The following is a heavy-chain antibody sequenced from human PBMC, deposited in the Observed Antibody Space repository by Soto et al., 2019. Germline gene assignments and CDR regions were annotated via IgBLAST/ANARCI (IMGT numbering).Heavy chain of an antibody. V-gene: IGHV2-26*01. D-gene: IGHD6-25*01. J-gene: IGHJ4*02. CDR3: ARTGSTLYYFDY. Sequence: SGPTLVNPTETLTLTCTVSGFSLSNARMGVSWIRQPPGKALEWLAHIFSNDERSYSTSLKSRLTISKDTSKSQVVLTMTNMDPVDTATYYCARTGSTLYYFDYWGQGTLVTVSS. CDR2: IFSNDER. CDR1: GFSLSNARMG.